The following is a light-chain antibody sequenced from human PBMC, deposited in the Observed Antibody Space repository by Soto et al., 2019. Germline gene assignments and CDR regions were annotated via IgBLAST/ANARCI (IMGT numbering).Light chain of an antibody. CDR1: QSVSGY. V-gene: IGKV3-11*01. J-gene: IGKJ4*01. Sequence: EIVLTQSPATLSLSPGNRATLSCRASQSVSGYLAWYQQKPGQAPRLLIYDASNRATGIPARFSGSGSGTDFPLPITSLQPEDFAVYYCQQRSNWPSTFGGGTKVEI. CDR3: QQRSNWPST. CDR2: DAS.